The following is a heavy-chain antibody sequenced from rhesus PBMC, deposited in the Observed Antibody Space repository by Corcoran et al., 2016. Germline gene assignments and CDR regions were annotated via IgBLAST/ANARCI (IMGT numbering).Heavy chain of an antibody. D-gene: IGHD5-30*01. CDR1: GGSISGGYG. Sequence: QVQLQESGPGVVKPSETLSLTCAVSGGSISGGYGWSWIRQPPGKGLEWIGHIFGSIGSTYYNPSHKSRVTISRDTSKNQFSLKLSSVTAADTAVYYCARSRGYSGYSYDYWGQGVLVTVSS. CDR2: IFGSIGST. CDR3: ARSRGYSGYSYDY. J-gene: IGHJ4*01. V-gene: IGHV4S7*01.